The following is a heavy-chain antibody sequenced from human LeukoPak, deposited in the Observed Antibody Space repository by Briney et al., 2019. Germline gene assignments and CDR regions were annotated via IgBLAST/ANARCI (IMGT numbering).Heavy chain of an antibody. CDR3: ASSSVTPIMITFGGDAGYFNY. Sequence: QSGGSLRLSCLASGFTFSNHAMHWVRQAPGKGLEYVSAISSNGGSTYYADSVKGRFTVSRDSSKNTLYLQMNSLRVEDTAVYYCASSSVTPIMITFGGDAGYFNYWGQGTLVTVSS. CDR1: GFTFSNHA. D-gene: IGHD3-16*01. CDR2: ISSNGGST. J-gene: IGHJ4*02. V-gene: IGHV3-64*04.